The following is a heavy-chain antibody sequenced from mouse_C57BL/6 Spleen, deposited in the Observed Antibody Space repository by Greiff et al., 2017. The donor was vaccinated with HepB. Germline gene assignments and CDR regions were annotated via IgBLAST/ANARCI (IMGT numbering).Heavy chain of an antibody. J-gene: IGHJ2*01. D-gene: IGHD2-4*01. CDR3: ATNYDYDYFDY. CDR1: GYTFTDYN. V-gene: IGHV1-22*01. CDR2: INPNNGGT. Sequence: EVQLQQSGPELVKPGASVKMSCKASGYTFTDYNMHWVKQSHGKSLEWIGYINPNNGGTSYNQKFKGKATLTVNKSSSTAYMELRSLTSEDSAVYYCATNYDYDYFDYWGQGTTLTVSS.